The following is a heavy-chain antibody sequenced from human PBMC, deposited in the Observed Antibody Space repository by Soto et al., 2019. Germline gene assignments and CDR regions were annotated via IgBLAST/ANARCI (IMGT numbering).Heavy chain of an antibody. D-gene: IGHD1-7*01. Sequence: SVKVSCKAPGFTFTSSAVQWVRQARGQRLEWIGWIVVGSGNTNYAQKFQERVTITRDMSTSTAYMELSSLRSEDTAVYYCAADTDYLTGTTDYYYGMDVWGQGTTVTVSS. J-gene: IGHJ6*02. CDR2: IVVGSGNT. V-gene: IGHV1-58*01. CDR3: AADTDYLTGTTDYYYGMDV. CDR1: GFTFTSSA.